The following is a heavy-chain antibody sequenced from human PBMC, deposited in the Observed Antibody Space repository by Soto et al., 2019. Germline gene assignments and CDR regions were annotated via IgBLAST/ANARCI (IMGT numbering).Heavy chain of an antibody. CDR1: GFTFSSYW. D-gene: IGHD6-19*01. V-gene: IGHV3-74*01. J-gene: IGHJ4*02. CDR2: INSEGSST. CDR3: AVAVAGPTAIGY. Sequence: EVQLVESGGGLVQPGGSLRLSCAASGFTFSSYWMHWVRQAPGKGLVWVSRINSEGSSTSYADSVKGRCTSSRDNAKNTLHLQMNSLRGEDKAVYYCAVAVAGPTAIGYWGQGTLVTVSS.